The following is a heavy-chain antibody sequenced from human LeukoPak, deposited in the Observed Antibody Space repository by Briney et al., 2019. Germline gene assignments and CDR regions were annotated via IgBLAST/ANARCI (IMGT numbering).Heavy chain of an antibody. V-gene: IGHV1-2*06. CDR3: ARSYGSGSLNWFDP. CDR2: INPNSGGT. D-gene: IGHD3-10*01. CDR1: GYTFTGYY. Sequence: ASVKVSCKASGYTFTGYYMHWVRQAPGQGLEWMGRINPNSGGTNYAQKFQGRVTMTRDTSISTAYMELSRLRSDDTAVYYCARSYGSGSLNWFDPWGQGTLVTVSS. J-gene: IGHJ5*02.